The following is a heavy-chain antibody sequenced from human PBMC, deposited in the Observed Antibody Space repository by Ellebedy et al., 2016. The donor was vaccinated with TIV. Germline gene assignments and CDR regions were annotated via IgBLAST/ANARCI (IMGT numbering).Heavy chain of an antibody. CDR2: IYPGDSDT. CDR3: ARWPYGDYTCYFDY. D-gene: IGHD4-17*01. J-gene: IGHJ4*02. Sequence: GESLKISCKASGYSFTRYWIGWVRQMPGKGLEWMGSIYPGDSDTRYSQSLEGQVTISADKSISTAYLQWSSLKASDTAMYYCARWPYGDYTCYFDYWGQGTLVTVSS. CDR1: GYSFTRYW. V-gene: IGHV5-51*01.